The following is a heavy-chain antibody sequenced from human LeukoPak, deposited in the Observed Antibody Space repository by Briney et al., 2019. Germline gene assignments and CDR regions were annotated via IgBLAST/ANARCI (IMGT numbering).Heavy chain of an antibody. CDR3: VSHRDDSSGSQFRYFDN. CDR2: ISWDGGST. J-gene: IGHJ4*02. Sequence: SGGSLRLSCAASGFTFDDYAMHWVRQAPGKGLEWVSLISWDGGSTYYADSVKGRFTISRDNSKNSLYLQMNGLGAEDTAVYYCVSHRDDSSGSQFRYFDNWGQGTLVTVSS. D-gene: IGHD3-22*01. V-gene: IGHV3-43D*03. CDR1: GFTFDDYA.